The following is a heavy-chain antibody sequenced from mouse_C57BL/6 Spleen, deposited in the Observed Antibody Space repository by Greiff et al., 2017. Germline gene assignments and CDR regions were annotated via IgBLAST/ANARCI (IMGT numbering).Heavy chain of an antibody. Sequence: VQLQQSGAELARPGASVKLSCKASGYTFTSYGISWVKQRTGQGLEWIGEIYPRSGNTYYNEKFKGKATLTADKSSSTAYMELRSLTSEDSAVYYCASSSGTIYFDSWGQGTTLTVSS. D-gene: IGHD4-1*01. J-gene: IGHJ2*01. CDR1: GYTFTSYG. CDR3: ASSSGTIYFDS. CDR2: IYPRSGNT. V-gene: IGHV1-81*01.